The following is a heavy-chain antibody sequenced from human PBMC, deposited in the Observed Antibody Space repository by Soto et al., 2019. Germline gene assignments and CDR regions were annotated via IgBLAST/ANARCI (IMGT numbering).Heavy chain of an antibody. D-gene: IGHD3-9*01. J-gene: IGHJ4*02. V-gene: IGHV3-23*01. CDR1: GFTFSSYA. Sequence: EVQLLESGGGLVQPGGSLRLSCAASGFTFSSYAMSWVRQAPGKGLEWVSAISGSGGSTYYADSVKGRFTISRDNSKNTLYLQMNSLRAEDTAVYYCATYLAGAYYDILTGYRGGYWGQGTLVTVSS. CDR3: ATYLAGAYYDILTGYRGGY. CDR2: ISGSGGST.